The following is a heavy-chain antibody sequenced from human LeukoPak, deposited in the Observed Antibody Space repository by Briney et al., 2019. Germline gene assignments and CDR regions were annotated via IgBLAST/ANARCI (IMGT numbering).Heavy chain of an antibody. J-gene: IGHJ6*03. Sequence: PGGSLRLSCAASGFTFSSYAMSWVRQAPGKGLEWVSIISGSGGYTYYADSVKGRFTISRDNSKNTLYLQMNSLRAEDTAVYYCAKGPLLWFGELSPQPYYMDVWGKGTTVTVSS. CDR2: ISGSGGYT. D-gene: IGHD3-10*01. V-gene: IGHV3-23*01. CDR1: GFTFSSYA. CDR3: AKGPLLWFGELSPQPYYMDV.